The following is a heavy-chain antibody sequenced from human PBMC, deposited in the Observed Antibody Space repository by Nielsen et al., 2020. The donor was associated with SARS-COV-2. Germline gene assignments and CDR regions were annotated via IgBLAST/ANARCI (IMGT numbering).Heavy chain of an antibody. CDR1: GYTFTSYG. CDR3: ARAARVPNYDCWSGYSRPFDY. V-gene: IGHV1-18*04. CDR2: ISAYNGNT. Sequence: ASVKVSCKASGYTFTSYGISWVRQAPGQGLEWMGWISAYNGNTNYAQKLQGRVTMTTDTSTSTAYMELRSLRSDDTAVYYCARAARVPNYDCWSGYSRPFDYWGQGTLVTVSS. J-gene: IGHJ4*02. D-gene: IGHD3-3*01.